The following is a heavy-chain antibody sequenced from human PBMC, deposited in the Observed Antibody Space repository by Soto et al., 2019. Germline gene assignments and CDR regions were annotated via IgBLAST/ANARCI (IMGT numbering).Heavy chain of an antibody. CDR1: GGTFSSYA. CDR3: ARYYSDGTGYYNVDY. J-gene: IGHJ4*02. Sequence: QVQLVQSGAEVKKPGSSVKVSCKASGGTFSSYAISWVRQAPGQGLEWMGGIIPIFGTGSYAQRFQGRITITADESTKTVYMELSSLRSEDTAMYYCARYYSDGTGYYNVDYWGQGTLVTVSS. V-gene: IGHV1-69*12. D-gene: IGHD3-22*01. CDR2: IIPIFGTG.